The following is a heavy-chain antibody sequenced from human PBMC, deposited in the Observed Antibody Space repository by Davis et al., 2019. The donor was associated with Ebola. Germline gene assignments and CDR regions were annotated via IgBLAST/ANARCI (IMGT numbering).Heavy chain of an antibody. V-gene: IGHV3-7*03. D-gene: IGHD2-15*01. CDR2: IKQDGSEK. CDR3: AKDIYPVVVSGVFDY. J-gene: IGHJ4*02. Sequence: GESLKISCAASGFTFSSSWMTWVRQAPGKGLEWVANIKQDGSEKYCVDSVKGRFTISRDNSKNTLYLQMNSLRAGDTAVYYCAKDIYPVVVSGVFDYWGQGTLVTVSS. CDR1: GFTFSSSW.